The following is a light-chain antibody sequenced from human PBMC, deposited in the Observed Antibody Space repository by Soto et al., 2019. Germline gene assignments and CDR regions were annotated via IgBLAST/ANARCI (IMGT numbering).Light chain of an antibody. V-gene: IGKV3-15*01. J-gene: IGKJ1*01. CDR2: DAS. CDR1: QSVSSN. Sequence: EIVMTQSQATLSVSPGERATLSCRASQSVSSNLAWYQQKPGQAPRLLIYDASTRATGVPARFSGSGSGTEFTLTISSLQSEDFAVYYCQQYNNWPPMTFGQGTKVEIK. CDR3: QQYNNWPPMT.